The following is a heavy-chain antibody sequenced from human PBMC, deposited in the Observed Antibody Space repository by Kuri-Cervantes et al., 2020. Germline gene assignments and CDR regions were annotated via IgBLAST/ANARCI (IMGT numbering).Heavy chain of an antibody. D-gene: IGHD1-26*01. Sequence: GESLKISCAASGFTFSSYAMSWVRQAPGKGLEWVSRINSDGSSTSYADSVKGRFTISRDNAKNSLYLQMNSLRAEDTAVYYCARDWSTWAGAYYYMDVWGKGTTVTVSS. V-gene: IGHV3-74*01. CDR3: ARDWSTWAGAYYYMDV. CDR2: INSDGSST. CDR1: GFTFSSYA. J-gene: IGHJ6*03.